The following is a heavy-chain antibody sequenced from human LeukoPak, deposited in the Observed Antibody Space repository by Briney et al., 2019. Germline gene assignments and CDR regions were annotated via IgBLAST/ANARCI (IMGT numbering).Heavy chain of an antibody. J-gene: IGHJ3*02. CDR1: GYTFTSYD. CDR3: ARDVGGLGYCTNGVCYIGAFDI. D-gene: IGHD2-8*01. CDR2: MNPNSGNT. Sequence: ASVKVSCKASGYTFTSYDINWVRQATGQGLEWMGWMNPNSGNTGYAQKFQGRVTITRNTSISTAYMELSSLRSEDTAVYYCARDVGGLGYCTNGVCYIGAFDIWGQGTMVTVSS. V-gene: IGHV1-8*03.